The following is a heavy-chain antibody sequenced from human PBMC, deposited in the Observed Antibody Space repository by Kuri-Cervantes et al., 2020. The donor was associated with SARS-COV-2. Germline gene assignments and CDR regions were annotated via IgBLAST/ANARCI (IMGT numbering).Heavy chain of an antibody. CDR1: GFTFSRYW. J-gene: IGHJ4*02. CDR3: ARAPTLPVAGCFDY. D-gene: IGHD6-19*01. CDR2: ISTDGSST. V-gene: IGHV3-74*01. Sequence: GGSLRLSCTASGFTFSRYWIHWVRQAPGKGLVWVSRISTDGSSTSYADSVKGRFTISRDNVKNTLYLEMNSLGAEDTAVYYCARAPTLPVAGCFDYWGQGTLVTVSS.